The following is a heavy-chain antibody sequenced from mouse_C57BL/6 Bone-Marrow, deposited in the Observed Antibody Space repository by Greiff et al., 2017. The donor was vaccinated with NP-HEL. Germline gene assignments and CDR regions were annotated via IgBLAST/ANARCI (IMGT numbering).Heavy chain of an antibody. D-gene: IGHD1-1*01. CDR3: ARVFITTPYWYFDV. CDR1: GFTFSDYY. V-gene: IGHV5-16*01. Sequence: EVQLVESEGGLVQPGSSMKLSCTASGFTFSDYYMAWVRQVPEKGLEWVANINYDGSSTYYLDSLKSRFIISRDNAKNILYLQMSSLKSEDTATYYCARVFITTPYWYFDVWGTGTTVTVSS. CDR2: INYDGSST. J-gene: IGHJ1*03.